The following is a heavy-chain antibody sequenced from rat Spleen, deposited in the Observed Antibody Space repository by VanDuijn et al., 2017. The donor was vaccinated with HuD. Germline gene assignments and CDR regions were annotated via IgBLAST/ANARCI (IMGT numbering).Heavy chain of an antibody. CDR2: ISPSGGTS. J-gene: IGHJ1*01. Sequence: EVQLVESGGGLVQPGRSLKLSCIASGFTFSYSDMAWVRQAPTKGLEWVASISPSGGTSYYRDSVKGRFTVSRDNAKSTLYLQMNSLRSEDTATYYCVRHGETYYSPDYFDFWGPGTMVTVSS. V-gene: IGHV5-25*01. D-gene: IGHD1-1*01. CDR3: VRHGETYYSPDYFDF. CDR1: GFTFSYSD.